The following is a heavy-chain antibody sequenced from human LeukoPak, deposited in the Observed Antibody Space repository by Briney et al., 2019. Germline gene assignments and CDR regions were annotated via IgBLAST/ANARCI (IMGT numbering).Heavy chain of an antibody. CDR3: AKPRGITYDILTGYYRNYAPFDY. CDR1: GFTFSSYG. V-gene: IGHV3-30*02. D-gene: IGHD3-9*01. J-gene: IGHJ4*02. CDR2: IRYDGSNK. Sequence: GGSLRLSCVASGFTFSSYGIHWVRQAPGKGLEWVAFIRYDGSNKYYADSVKGRFTISRDNSKNTPYLQMNSLRAEDTAVYYCAKPRGITYDILTGYYRNYAPFDYWGQGTLVTVSS.